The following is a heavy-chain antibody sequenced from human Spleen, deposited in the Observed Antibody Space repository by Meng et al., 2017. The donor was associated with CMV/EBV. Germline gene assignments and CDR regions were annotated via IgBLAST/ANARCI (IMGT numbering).Heavy chain of an antibody. V-gene: IGHV1-2*02. Sequence: ASVKVSCKASGYTFTGYYMHWVRQAPGQGLEWMGWINPNSGGTNYAQKFQGSVTMTRDTSISTAYMELSRLRSDDTAVYYCARDVGIFGVANWFDPWGQGTLVTVSS. CDR2: INPNSGGT. CDR3: ARDVGIFGVANWFDP. J-gene: IGHJ5*02. CDR1: GYTFTGYY. D-gene: IGHD3-3*01.